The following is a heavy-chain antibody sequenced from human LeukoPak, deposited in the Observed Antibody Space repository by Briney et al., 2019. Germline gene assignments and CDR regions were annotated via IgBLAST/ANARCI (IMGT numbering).Heavy chain of an antibody. CDR3: ARAPAGCGGTCSFDH. J-gene: IGHJ4*02. V-gene: IGHV4-4*07. D-gene: IGHD2-15*01. Sequence: SETLSLTCGVSGASMSNSLWSWIRQPAGKGLEWIGRIYSSGRTNLNPSLKSRVTLAIDTPKNQFSLELTSVTAADTALYYCARAPAGCGGTCSFDHWGQGSLVTVSS. CDR1: GASMSNSL. CDR2: IYSSGRT.